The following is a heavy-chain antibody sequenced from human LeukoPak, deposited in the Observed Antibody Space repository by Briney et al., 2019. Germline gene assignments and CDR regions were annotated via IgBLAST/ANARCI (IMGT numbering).Heavy chain of an antibody. CDR2: ISYDGSNK. D-gene: IGHD3-22*01. CDR1: GFTFSSYA. J-gene: IGHJ4*02. Sequence: GGSLRLSCAASGFTFSSYAMSWVRQAPGKGLEWVAVISYDGSNKYYADSVKGRFTISRDNSKNTLYLQMNSLRAEDTAVYYCARGLPHYDSSGYFDYWGQGTLVTVSS. CDR3: ARGLPHYDSSGYFDY. V-gene: IGHV3-30-3*01.